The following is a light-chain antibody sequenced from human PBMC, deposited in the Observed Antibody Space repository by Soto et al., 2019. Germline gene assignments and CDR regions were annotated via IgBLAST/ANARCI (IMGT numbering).Light chain of an antibody. Sequence: DIQMTQSPSTLSASIGDRVTITCRASQSMSNWLAWYQQKPGKAPSLLIYKASTLESGVPSRFSGSGSGTEFTLSISSLQPDDFATYYCLQYDSYPQTFGQGTKVAIK. V-gene: IGKV1-5*03. CDR1: QSMSNW. J-gene: IGKJ1*01. CDR2: KAS. CDR3: LQYDSYPQT.